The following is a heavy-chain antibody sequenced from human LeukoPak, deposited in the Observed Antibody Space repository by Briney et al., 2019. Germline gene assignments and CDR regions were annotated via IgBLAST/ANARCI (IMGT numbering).Heavy chain of an antibody. V-gene: IGHV3-7*01. J-gene: IGHJ1*01. CDR1: GFTFSSYG. D-gene: IGHD6-6*01. CDR3: ARDSEYSSSSSEYFQH. CDR2: IKQDGSEK. Sequence: GGSLRLSCAASGFTFSSYGMHWVRQAPGKGLEWVANIKQDGSEKYYVDSVKGRFTISRDNAKNSLYLQMNSLRAEDTAVYYCARDSEYSSSSSEYFQHWGQGTLVTVSS.